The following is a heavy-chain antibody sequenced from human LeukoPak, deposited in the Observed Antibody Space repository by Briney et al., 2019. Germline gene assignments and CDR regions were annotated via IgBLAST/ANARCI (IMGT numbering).Heavy chain of an antibody. CDR1: GYTFTGYY. V-gene: IGHV1-2*02. Sequence: ASVKVSCKASGYTFTGYYMHWVRQAPGQGLEWMGWINPNSGGTNYAQKFQGRVTMTRDTSISTAYMEPSRLRSDDTAVYYCARGPGPYDAFDIWGQGTMVTVSS. J-gene: IGHJ3*02. CDR2: INPNSGGT. CDR3: ARGPGPYDAFDI. D-gene: IGHD2-8*02.